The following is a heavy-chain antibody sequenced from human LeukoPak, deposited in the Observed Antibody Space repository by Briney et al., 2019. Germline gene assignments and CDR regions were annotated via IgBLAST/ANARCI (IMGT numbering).Heavy chain of an antibody. CDR2: INGNGGTT. CDR3: ARNNFGPGATAFDI. D-gene: IGHD3-10*02. V-gene: IGHV3-20*04. CDR1: GFTVSSNS. Sequence: PGGSLRLSCTVSGFTVSSNSMSWVRQAPGKGLEWVSAINGNGGTTNYADSVKGRFTISRDSAKKSLHLQMNSLRAEDTALYYCARNNFGPGATAFDIWGQGTMVTVSS. J-gene: IGHJ3*02.